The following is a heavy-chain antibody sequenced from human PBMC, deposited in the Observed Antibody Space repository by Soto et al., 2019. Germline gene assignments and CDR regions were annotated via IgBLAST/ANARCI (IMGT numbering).Heavy chain of an antibody. CDR3: VRQGIGNLHGLVED. V-gene: IGHV4-59*08. CDR2: DYSTWGT. Sequence: QVQLQQSGPGLVKPSETLSLTCSVSSGPTSSHNWGWIRQTPGRGLEWIGYDYSTWGTSYNPSLNSRVTISADTPTTHISLTLTAVTAAYTAVYYCVRQGIGNLHGLVEDWGQGTKVRVSS. CDR1: SGPTSSHN. D-gene: IGHD1-1*01. J-gene: IGHJ6*02.